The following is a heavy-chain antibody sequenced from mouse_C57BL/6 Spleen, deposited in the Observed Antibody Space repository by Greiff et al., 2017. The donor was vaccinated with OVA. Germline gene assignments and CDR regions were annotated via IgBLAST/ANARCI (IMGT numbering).Heavy chain of an antibody. CDR1: GYTFTDYY. CDR2: INPNNGGT. CDR3: ATDSAGYLAWFAY. Sequence: VQLQQSGPELVKPGASVKISCKASGYTFTDYYMNWVKQSHGKSLEWIGDINPNNGGTSYNQKFKGKATLTVDKSSSTAYMELRSLTSEDSAVYYCATDSAGYLAWFAYWGQGTLVTVSA. V-gene: IGHV1-26*01. J-gene: IGHJ3*01. D-gene: IGHD3-2*02.